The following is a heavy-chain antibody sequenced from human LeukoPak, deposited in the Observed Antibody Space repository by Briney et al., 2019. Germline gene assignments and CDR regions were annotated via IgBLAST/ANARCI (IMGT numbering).Heavy chain of an antibody. D-gene: IGHD7-27*01. CDR1: GFTFSSYS. CDR2: ISSSSSYI. J-gene: IGHJ6*02. Sequence: PGGSLRLSCAASGFTFSSYSMNWVRQAPGKGLEWVSFISSSSSYIYYADSVKGRFTISRDNTKNSLYLQMNSLRAEDTAVYYCAREMPTGGRYPYGMDVWGQGTTVTVSS. V-gene: IGHV3-21*01. CDR3: AREMPTGGRYPYGMDV.